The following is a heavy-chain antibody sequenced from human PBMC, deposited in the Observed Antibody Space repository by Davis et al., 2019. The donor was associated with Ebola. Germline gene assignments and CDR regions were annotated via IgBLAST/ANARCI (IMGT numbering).Heavy chain of an antibody. CDR1: GDITTSHQ. CDR3: ARGRSSSRWAFDI. CDR2: ISTYNGNT. V-gene: IGHV1-18*01. D-gene: IGHD6-13*01. Sequence: ASVKVSCKASGDITTSHQFAWVRQAPGQGLEWMVWISTYNGNTNYAQKFQGRVILTTDILTNTAYMDVKTLRSGDTAVYYCARGRSSSRWAFDIWGQRTMVTVSS. J-gene: IGHJ3*02.